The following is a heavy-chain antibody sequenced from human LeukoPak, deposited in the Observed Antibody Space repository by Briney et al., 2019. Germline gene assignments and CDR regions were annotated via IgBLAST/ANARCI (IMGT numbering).Heavy chain of an antibody. CDR1: GFTFSNYG. CDR3: AKPGKAPDYFFDY. J-gene: IGHJ4*02. CDR2: ISYDGSNQ. V-gene: IGHV3-30*18. D-gene: IGHD1-14*01. Sequence: GGSLRLSCAASGFTFSNYGMHWVRQAPGKGLEWVAVISYDGSNQDYADSVKGRFTISRDNSKNTLYLQVNSLRAEDTAVYYWAKPGKAPDYFFDYWGQGTLVTVSS.